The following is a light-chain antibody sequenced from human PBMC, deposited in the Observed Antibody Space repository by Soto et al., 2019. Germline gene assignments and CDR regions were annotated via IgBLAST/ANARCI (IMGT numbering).Light chain of an antibody. CDR3: QQYFVAPYT. Sequence: DIVMTQSPDSLAVSPGERATINCKSNQSILYNSNDKTYLAWYQQKPGQPPALLIYWASTRASGVPDRFSGSGSGTDFALTISSLQAEDVAIYFCQQYFVAPYTFGQGTKLEI. CDR1: QSILYNSNDKTY. CDR2: WAS. J-gene: IGKJ2*01. V-gene: IGKV4-1*01.